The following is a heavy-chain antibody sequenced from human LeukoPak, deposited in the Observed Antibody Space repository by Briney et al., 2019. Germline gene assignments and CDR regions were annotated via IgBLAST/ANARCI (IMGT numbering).Heavy chain of an antibody. CDR3: AKSPITMIVVVIPYFDY. CDR2: IYSGGGT. CDR1: GFTVSTNY. Sequence: GGSLRLSCAASGFTVSTNYMSWVRQAPGKGLEWVSVIYSGGGTYYADSVKGRFTISRDNSKNTLYLQMNSLRAEDTAVYYCAKSPITMIVVVIPYFDYWGQGTLVTVSS. V-gene: IGHV3-66*02. D-gene: IGHD3-22*01. J-gene: IGHJ4*02.